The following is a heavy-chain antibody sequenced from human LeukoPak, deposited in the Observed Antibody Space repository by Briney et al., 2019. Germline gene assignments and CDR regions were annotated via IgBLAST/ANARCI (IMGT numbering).Heavy chain of an antibody. CDR3: ARDLVRYYGSGSPTY. J-gene: IGHJ4*02. D-gene: IGHD3-10*01. CDR1: GFTFSDYY. Sequence: AGGSLRLSCAASGFTFSDYYMSWIRQAPGKGLEWVSYISSSGSTIYYADSVKGRFTISRDNSKNTLYLQMNSLRAEDTAVYYCARDLVRYYGSGSPTYWGQGTLVTVSS. CDR2: ISSSGSTI. V-gene: IGHV3-11*04.